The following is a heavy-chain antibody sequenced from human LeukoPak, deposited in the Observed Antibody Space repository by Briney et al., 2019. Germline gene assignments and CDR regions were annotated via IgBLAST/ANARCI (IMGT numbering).Heavy chain of an antibody. Sequence: GRSLRLSCAASGFTFSRYAIHWVRQASGKGLEWVAVVTSDGSTKYYAGSVKGRFTISRDSSQNTLSLQMNSLTPEDTAVYFCARDCSDWSQGFFDYWGQGTLVTVSS. V-gene: IGHV3-30-3*01. CDR3: ARDCSDWSQGFFDY. CDR2: VTSDGSTK. J-gene: IGHJ4*02. CDR1: GFTFSRYA. D-gene: IGHD6-19*01.